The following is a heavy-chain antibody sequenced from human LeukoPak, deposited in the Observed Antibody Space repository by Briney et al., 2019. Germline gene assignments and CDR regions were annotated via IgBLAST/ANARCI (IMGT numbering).Heavy chain of an antibody. J-gene: IGHJ4*02. V-gene: IGHV1-18*01. CDR3: ARGLRGYSGYDPVHY. Sequence: GASVKVSCKASGYTFTSYGISWLRQAPGQGLEWRGWISAYNGNTNYAQKLQGRVTMTTDTSTSTAYMELRSLRSDDTAVYYCARGLRGYSGYDPVHYWGQGTLVTVSS. D-gene: IGHD5-12*01. CDR1: GYTFTSYG. CDR2: ISAYNGNT.